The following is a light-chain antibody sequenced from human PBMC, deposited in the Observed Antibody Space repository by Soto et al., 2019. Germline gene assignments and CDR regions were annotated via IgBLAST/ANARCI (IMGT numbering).Light chain of an antibody. J-gene: IGLJ1*01. CDR1: SSNHDARVD. CDR3: RAYDSSLSGSNA. V-gene: IGLV1-40*01. Sequence: QAVVTQPPSVSRAQGQTVPISCTGTSSNHDARVDVQWYQHLPGLAPKLLIYANNTRPSGVPDRVSGSKSGFSASRAISGLQAEYEGDYYYRAYDSSLSGSNAFGTGTELTVL. CDR2: ANN.